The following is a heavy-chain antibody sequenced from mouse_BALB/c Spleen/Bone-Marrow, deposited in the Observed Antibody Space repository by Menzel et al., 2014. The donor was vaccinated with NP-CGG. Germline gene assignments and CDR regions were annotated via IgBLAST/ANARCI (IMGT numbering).Heavy chain of an antibody. CDR3: AGQKGNYGYYYAMDY. D-gene: IGHD1-1*01. CDR2: ISGGGSYT. Sequence: EVTLLESGGGLVKPGGSLKLSCAASGFTFSSYGMSWVRQTPEKRLEWVATISGGGSYTYYPDSVKGQVTISRDNAKNNLYLQRSRLRSEDTAWYYCAGQKGNYGYYYAMDYWGQGTSVTVSS. J-gene: IGHJ4*01. V-gene: IGHV5-9-2*01. CDR1: GFTFSSYG.